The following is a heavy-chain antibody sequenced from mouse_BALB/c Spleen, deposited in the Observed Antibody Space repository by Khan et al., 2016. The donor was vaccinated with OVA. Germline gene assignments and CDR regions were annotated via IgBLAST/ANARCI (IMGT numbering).Heavy chain of an antibody. D-gene: IGHD2-3*01. CDR1: GYTFTDYA. Sequence: VQLQESGPELVRPGVSVKISCKGSGYTFTDYAMYWVKQSHAKSLEWIGLISTYSGSTNYNQKFTGKVTMTVDKSSSAAYMELARLTSEDSAIYYCARPAYDGYYDYWGQGTALTVSS. J-gene: IGHJ2*01. CDR3: ARPAYDGYYDY. CDR2: ISTYSGST. V-gene: IGHV1S137*01.